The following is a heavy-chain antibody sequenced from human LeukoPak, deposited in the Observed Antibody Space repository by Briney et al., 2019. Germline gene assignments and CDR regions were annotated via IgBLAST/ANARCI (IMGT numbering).Heavy chain of an antibody. V-gene: IGHV3-11*01. CDR2: ISSSGSTI. D-gene: IGHD3-9*01. J-gene: IGHJ5*02. CDR3: AGSGVLRYFREFDP. Sequence: GEPLTLSCAASGFTFSGSWMSWVRQAPGKGLEWVSYISSSGSTIYYADSVKGRFTISRDNAKNSLYLQMNSLRAEDTAVYYRAGSGVLRYFREFDPWGQGTLVTVSS. CDR1: GFTFSGSW.